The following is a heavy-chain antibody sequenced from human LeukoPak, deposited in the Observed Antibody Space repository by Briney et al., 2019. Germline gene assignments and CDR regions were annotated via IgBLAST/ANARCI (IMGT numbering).Heavy chain of an antibody. Sequence: SETLSLTCTVSGGSISSYYWSWIRQPPGKGLEWIGYIYYSGSTSYNPSLKSRVTISVDTSKNQFSLKLSSVTAADTAVYYCARAPRGDYYDSSGPIDYWGQGTLVTVSS. J-gene: IGHJ4*02. CDR1: GGSISSYY. CDR3: ARAPRGDYYDSSGPIDY. V-gene: IGHV4-59*08. D-gene: IGHD3-22*01. CDR2: IYYSGST.